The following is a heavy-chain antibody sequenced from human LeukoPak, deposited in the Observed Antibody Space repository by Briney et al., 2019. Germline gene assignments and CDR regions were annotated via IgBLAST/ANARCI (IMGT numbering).Heavy chain of an antibody. V-gene: IGHV4-4*07. D-gene: IGHD6-6*01. Sequence: SETLSLTCTVSGDSIGNFYWSWIRQPAGKGLEWIGRIYTSGSTNYNPSLKSRVTMSVDTSKNQFSLKLSSVTAADTAVYYCAREGSSSSFGWFDPWGQGTLVTVSS. CDR2: IYTSGST. J-gene: IGHJ5*02. CDR1: GDSIGNFY. CDR3: AREGSSSSFGWFDP.